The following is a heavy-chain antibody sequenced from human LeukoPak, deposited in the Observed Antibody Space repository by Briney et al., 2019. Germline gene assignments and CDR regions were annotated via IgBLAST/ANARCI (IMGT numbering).Heavy chain of an antibody. J-gene: IGHJ4*02. CDR3: ARDVVRAVAGFIDY. V-gene: IGHV3-7*01. Sequence: GGSLRLSCAASGFTFTNYWMNWVRQAPGKGLEWVANVKPDGSDKYYVDSVKGRFTISRDNAKNSLYLQMNSLRAEDTAVYYCARDVVRAVAGFIDYWGQGTLVTVSS. D-gene: IGHD6-19*01. CDR2: VKPDGSDK. CDR1: GFTFTNYW.